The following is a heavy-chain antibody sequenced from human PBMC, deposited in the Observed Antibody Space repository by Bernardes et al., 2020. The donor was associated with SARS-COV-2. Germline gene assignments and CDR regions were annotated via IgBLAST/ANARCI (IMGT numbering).Heavy chain of an antibody. CDR3: ARDAGSELFDH. CDR2: ISGSGSTM. V-gene: IGHV3-48*03. D-gene: IGHD1-7*01. Sequence: GGSLRLSCAASGFTFSSYEMIWVRQAPGKGLELVSYISGSGSTMNYADSVKGRFTISRDNAKNSLYLQMNSLRADDTAVYYCARDAGSELFDHWGQGTLVTVSS. J-gene: IGHJ4*02. CDR1: GFTFSSYE.